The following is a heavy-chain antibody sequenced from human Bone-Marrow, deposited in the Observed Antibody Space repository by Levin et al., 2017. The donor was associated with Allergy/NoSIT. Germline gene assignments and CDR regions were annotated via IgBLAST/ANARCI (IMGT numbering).Heavy chain of an antibody. J-gene: IGHJ4*02. CDR3: ARGRGYLNLNY. CDR2: LSHDGSKK. D-gene: IGHD3-22*01. V-gene: IGHV3-30*04. Sequence: GESLKISCAASGFTFSTYAMHWVRQAPGKGLEWVAALSHDGSKKYYADSVKGRFTISRDNSKNTLYLQVNSLRAEDTAVYYCARGRGYLNLNYWGQGTLVTVSS. CDR1: GFTFSTYA.